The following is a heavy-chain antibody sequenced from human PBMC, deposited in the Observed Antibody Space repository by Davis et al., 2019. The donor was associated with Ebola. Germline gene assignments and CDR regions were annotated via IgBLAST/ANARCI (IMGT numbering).Heavy chain of an antibody. Sequence: SLKISCAASGFTFDDYAMHWVRQAPGKGLEWVSGIGWNSGTVGYADSVKGRFTISRDNAKNSLYLQMNSLRAEDMALYYCVKGKYSSSWYNGRGGYFDYWGQGTLVTVSS. CDR1: GFTFDDYA. CDR3: VKGKYSSSWYNGRGGYFDY. V-gene: IGHV3-9*03. J-gene: IGHJ4*02. CDR2: IGWNSGTV. D-gene: IGHD6-13*01.